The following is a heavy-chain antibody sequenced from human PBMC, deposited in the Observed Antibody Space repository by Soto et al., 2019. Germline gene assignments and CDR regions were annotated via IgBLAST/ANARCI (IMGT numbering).Heavy chain of an antibody. D-gene: IGHD5-18*01. J-gene: IGHJ5*02. V-gene: IGHV1-69*13. CDR1: GGTFSSYA. CDR2: IIPIFGTA. CDR3: ARTHTAMALSNWFDP. Sequence: SVKVSCKASGGTFSSYAISWVRQAPGQGLEWMGGIIPIFGTANYAQKFQGRVTITADESTSTAYMELSSLRSEDTAVYYCARTHTAMALSNWFDPWGQGTLVTVSS.